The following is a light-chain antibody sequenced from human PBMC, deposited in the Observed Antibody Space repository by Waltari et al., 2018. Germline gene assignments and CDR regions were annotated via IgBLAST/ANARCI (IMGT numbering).Light chain of an antibody. Sequence: SPLTPPPSSSRSPCQLVITSFPASTSSLPGSSYLSWYQQHPGKAPKLMIYEVSERPSGVPDRFSGSKSGNTASLTVSGLQAEDEADYYCSAYAGSNSVVFGGGTKLTVL. CDR2: EVS. CDR1: TSSLPGSSY. CDR3: SAYAGSNSVV. J-gene: IGLJ2*01. V-gene: IGLV2-8*01.